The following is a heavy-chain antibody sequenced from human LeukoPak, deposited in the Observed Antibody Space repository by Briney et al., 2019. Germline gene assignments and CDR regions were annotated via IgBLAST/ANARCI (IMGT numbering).Heavy chain of an antibody. CDR2: ISSSSSYI. V-gene: IGHV3-21*01. D-gene: IGHD2-21*02. J-gene: IGHJ3*02. CDR3: ARDGAYCGGDCYSRTNDAFDI. CDR1: GFTFSSYS. Sequence: GGSLRLSCAASGFTFSSYSMNWVRQAPGKGLEWVSSISSSSSYIYYADSVKGRFTISRDNAKNSLYLQMNSLRAEDTAVYYWARDGAYCGGDCYSRTNDAFDIWGQGTMVTVSS.